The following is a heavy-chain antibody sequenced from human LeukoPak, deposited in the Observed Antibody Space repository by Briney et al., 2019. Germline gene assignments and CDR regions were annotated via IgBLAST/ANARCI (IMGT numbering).Heavy chain of an antibody. CDR1: GFTFISYT. D-gene: IGHD1-14*01. V-gene: IGHV3-21*01. J-gene: IGHJ4*02. Sequence: PGESLRLSCAASGFTFISYTMSWVRQAPGKGLEWVSSISSSTNYIYYADSVKGRFTISRDNPKNTLHLQMNSLRAEDAAVYYCARDQTNRFDYWGQGTLVIVSS. CDR3: ARDQTNRFDY. CDR2: ISSSTNYI.